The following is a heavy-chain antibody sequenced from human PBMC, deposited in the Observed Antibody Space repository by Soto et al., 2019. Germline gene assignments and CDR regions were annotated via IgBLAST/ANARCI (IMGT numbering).Heavy chain of an antibody. V-gene: IGHV1-2*04. Sequence: GASVKVSCXASGYTFTGYYMHWVRQAPGQGLEWMGWINPNSGGTNYAQKFQGWVTMTRDTSISTAYMELSRLRSDDTAVYYCARDLAPTGGSDPIKDPNWFDPWGQGTLVTVSS. CDR1: GYTFTGYY. CDR3: ARDLAPTGGSDPIKDPNWFDP. J-gene: IGHJ5*02. CDR2: INPNSGGT. D-gene: IGHD2-15*01.